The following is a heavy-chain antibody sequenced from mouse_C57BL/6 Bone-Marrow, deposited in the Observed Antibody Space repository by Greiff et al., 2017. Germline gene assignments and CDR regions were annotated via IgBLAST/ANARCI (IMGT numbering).Heavy chain of an antibody. CDR3: TRSLIYYGTNY. V-gene: IGHV14-2*01. CDR2: IYPEDGET. J-gene: IGHJ2*01. D-gene: IGHD1-1*01. Sequence: EVQLQESGAELVKPGASVKLSCTASGFNFKDYYIHWVKQRTEQGLEWIGRIYPEDGETKYAPKFQDKATITADTSSNTAYLQLSSLTSEDTAVYYCTRSLIYYGTNYWGQGTTLTVSS. CDR1: GFNFKDYY.